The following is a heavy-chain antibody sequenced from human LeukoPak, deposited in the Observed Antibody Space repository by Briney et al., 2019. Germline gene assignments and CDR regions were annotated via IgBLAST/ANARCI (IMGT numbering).Heavy chain of an antibody. CDR2: IYYSGST. J-gene: IGHJ3*02. D-gene: IGHD2-2*01. V-gene: IGHV4-39*07. CDR3: ASSCSSTSCHAAFDI. Sequence: PSETLSLTCTVSGGSISSSSYYWGWIRQPPGKGLEWIGSIYYSGSTYYNPSLKSRVTISVDTSKNQFSLKLSSVTAADTAVYYCASSCSSTSCHAAFDIWGQGTMVTVSS. CDR1: GGSISSSSYY.